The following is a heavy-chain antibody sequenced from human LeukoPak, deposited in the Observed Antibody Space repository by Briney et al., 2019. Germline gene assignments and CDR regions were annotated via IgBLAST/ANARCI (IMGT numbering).Heavy chain of an antibody. D-gene: IGHD6-19*01. V-gene: IGHV1-18*01. CDR2: ISAYNGNT. J-gene: IGHJ4*02. CDR1: GYTFTSYG. CDR3: AGVDRIAVAGSY. Sequence: ASVKVSCKASGYTFTSYGISWVRQAPGQGLEWMGWISAYNGNTNYAQKLQGRVTMTTDTSTSTAYMELRSLRSDDTAVYYCAGVDRIAVAGSYWGQGTLVTVSS.